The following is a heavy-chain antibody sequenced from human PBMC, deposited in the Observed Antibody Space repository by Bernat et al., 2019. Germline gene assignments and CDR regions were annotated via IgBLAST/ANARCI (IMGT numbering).Heavy chain of an antibody. Sequence: QVQLVESGGGVVQPGGSLRLSCAASGFTFSSYGMHWVRQAPGKGLEWVAFIRYDGSNKYYADSVKGRFNISRDNSKNTLYLQMNSLRAEDTAVYYCAKDGGSYYVDDFWGQGTLVTVSS. CDR2: IRYDGSNK. J-gene: IGHJ4*02. CDR3: AKDGGSYYVDDF. D-gene: IGHD1-26*01. CDR1: GFTFSSYG. V-gene: IGHV3-30*02.